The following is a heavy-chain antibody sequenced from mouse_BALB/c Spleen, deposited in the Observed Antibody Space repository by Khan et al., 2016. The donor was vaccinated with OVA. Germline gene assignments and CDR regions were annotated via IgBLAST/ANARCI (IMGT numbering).Heavy chain of an antibody. D-gene: IGHD2-14*01. CDR1: GYTFTTYT. CDR3: VREGAYYRSDGWFAY. V-gene: IGHV1-4*01. Sequence: VELVESGAELARPGASVKMSCKASGYTFTTYTIHWVKQRPGQGLEWIGYIIPSNDYTNYNQKFKDRATLTAYKSSSTAYMQLSSLTSEDSAVYYCVREGAYYRSDGWFAYWGQGTLVTVSA. J-gene: IGHJ3*01. CDR2: IIPSNDYT.